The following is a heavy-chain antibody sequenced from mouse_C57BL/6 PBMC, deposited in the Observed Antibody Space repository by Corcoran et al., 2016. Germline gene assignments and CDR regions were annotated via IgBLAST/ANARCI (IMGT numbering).Heavy chain of an antibody. CDR2: ISYDGIN. Sequence: DVQLQESGPGLVKPSQSLSLTCSVTGYSITSGYYWNWIRQFPGNKLEWMGYISYDGINNYNPSLKNRISITRDTSKNQFFLKLNSGTTEDTATYYCAREGTWFAYWGQGTLVTVSA. J-gene: IGHJ3*01. V-gene: IGHV3-6*01. CDR3: AREGTWFAY. CDR1: GYSITSGYY.